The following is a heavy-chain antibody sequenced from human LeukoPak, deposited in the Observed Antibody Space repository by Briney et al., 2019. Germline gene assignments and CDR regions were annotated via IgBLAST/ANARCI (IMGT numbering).Heavy chain of an antibody. Sequence: GGSLRLSCAASGFTFSDYYMSWIRQAPGKGLEWVSYISSSGSTIYYADSVKGRFTISRDNAKNSLYLQMNSLRAEDTAVYYCARVKVLENSGSYWKNGMDVWGQGTTVTVSS. CDR2: ISSSGSTI. D-gene: IGHD1-26*01. CDR3: ARVKVLENSGSYWKNGMDV. J-gene: IGHJ6*02. V-gene: IGHV3-11*01. CDR1: GFTFSDYY.